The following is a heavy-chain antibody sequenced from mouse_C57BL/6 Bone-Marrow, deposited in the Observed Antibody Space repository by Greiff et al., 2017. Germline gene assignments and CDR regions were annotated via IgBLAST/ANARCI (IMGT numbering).Heavy chain of an antibody. CDR2: IWGGGST. CDR3: AKLGWFAY. Sequence: VTLMESGPGLVAPSQRLSITCTVSGFSLTSYGVDWVRQPPGQGLEWLGGIWGGGSTNYNSALLSRLSISKDNSKSHVFLKMTSLQTDDTDMYYCAKLGWFAYWGQGNRVTVSA. J-gene: IGHJ3*01. V-gene: IGHV2-9*01. CDR1: GFSLTSYG.